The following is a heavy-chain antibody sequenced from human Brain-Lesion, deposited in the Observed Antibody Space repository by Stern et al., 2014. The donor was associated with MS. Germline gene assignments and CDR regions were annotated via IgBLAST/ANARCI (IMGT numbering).Heavy chain of an antibody. J-gene: IGHJ6*02. CDR2: IFNSGST. CDR1: GGSISSGGYY. CDR3: ARGRVVPGFQYYATDV. D-gene: IGHD2-2*01. Sequence: QVQLVQSGPGLVKPSQTLSLSCTVSGGSISSGGYYWSWIRQPAGKGLEWIGRIFNSGSTRYNPSLKSRGTIPIDPSKNQFSLRLNSMTAADTAVYYCARGRVVPGFQYYATDVWGQGTTVIVSS. V-gene: IGHV4-61*02.